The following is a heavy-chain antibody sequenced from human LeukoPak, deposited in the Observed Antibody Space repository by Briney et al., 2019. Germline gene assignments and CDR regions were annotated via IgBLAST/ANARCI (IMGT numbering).Heavy chain of an antibody. V-gene: IGHV4-39*01. CDR1: GGSISTSDYH. CDR2: ISYDGRS. Sequence: PSETLSLTCTVSGGSISTSDYHWAWIRQPPGTGLEWIGTISYDGRSFYRSSLNSRLTISVDTSRSQFSLKLTSVSAADTAVYYCAKHWPGGYTKPLDYSGQGSLVTVSS. CDR3: AKHWPGGYTKPLDY. D-gene: IGHD5-24*01. J-gene: IGHJ4*02.